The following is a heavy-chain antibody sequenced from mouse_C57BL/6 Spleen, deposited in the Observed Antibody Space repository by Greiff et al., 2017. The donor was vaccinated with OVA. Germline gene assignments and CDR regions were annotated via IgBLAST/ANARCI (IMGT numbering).Heavy chain of an antibody. CDR2: ISSGGSYT. D-gene: IGHD2-1*01. J-gene: IGHJ2*01. V-gene: IGHV5-6*01. Sequence: EVQLQQSGGDLVKPGGSLKLSCAASGFTFSSYGMSWVRQTPDKRLEWVATISSGGSYTYYPDSVKGRFTISRDNAKNTLYLQMSSLKSEDTAMYYCARQNYGNYVDYWGQGTTLTVSS. CDR1: GFTFSSYG. CDR3: ARQNYGNYVDY.